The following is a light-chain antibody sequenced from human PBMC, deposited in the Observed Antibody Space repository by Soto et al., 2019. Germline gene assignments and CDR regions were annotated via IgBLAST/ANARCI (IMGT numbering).Light chain of an antibody. Sequence: EIVMTQSPATLSVSPGERATLSCRASQSVSSNLAWYQQKPGQAPRLLIYGASTRATGIPARFSGSGSGTEFTLTISILQSEDFAVDYCQQYNNWPFPTWTFGEGTKVEIK. CDR3: QQYNNWPFPTWT. J-gene: IGKJ1*01. V-gene: IGKV3-15*01. CDR1: QSVSSN. CDR2: GAS.